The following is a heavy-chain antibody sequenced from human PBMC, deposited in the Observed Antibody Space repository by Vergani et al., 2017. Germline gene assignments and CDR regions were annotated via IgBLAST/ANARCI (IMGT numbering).Heavy chain of an antibody. D-gene: IGHD6-13*01. V-gene: IGHV3-30*01. CDR1: GFTFSSYA. CDR2: ISYDGSNK. CDR3: ARSIAAAGLPGDY. J-gene: IGHJ4*02. Sequence: QVQLVESGGGVVQPGRSLRLSCAASGFTFSSYAMHWVRQAPGKGLEWVAVISYDGSNKYYADSVKGRFTISRDNSKNTLYLLMNSLRAEDTAVYYCARSIAAAGLPGDYWGQGTLVTVSS.